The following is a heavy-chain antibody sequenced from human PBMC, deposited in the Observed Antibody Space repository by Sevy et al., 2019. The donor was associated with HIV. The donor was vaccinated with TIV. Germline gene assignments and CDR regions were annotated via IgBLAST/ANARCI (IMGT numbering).Heavy chain of an antibody. CDR2: IIPIFGTA. J-gene: IGHJ3*02. CDR3: ARDVNDAFDI. V-gene: IGHV1-69*13. CDR1: GGTFSSYA. Sequence: ASVKVSCKASGGTFSSYAISWVRQAPGQGLEWMGRIIPIFGTANYAQKFQGRVTITADESTSTAYMELSSLRPEDTAVYYCARDVNDAFDIWGQGTMVTVSS.